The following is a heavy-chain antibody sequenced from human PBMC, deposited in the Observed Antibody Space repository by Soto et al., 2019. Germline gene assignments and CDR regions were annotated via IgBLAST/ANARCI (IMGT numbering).Heavy chain of an antibody. J-gene: IGHJ4*02. CDR3: ARGGGKSGYFFDY. V-gene: IGHV4-34*02. Sequence: QVQLRQWGAGLLKPLETLSLRCAVYGESLSDYSWSWIRQSPDKGLEWIGEINHGGNTKSNPSLKSRVTIALDPSKKQVSLLLTSATAADTAVYRCARGGGKSGYFFDYWGRGTLVIVSS. CDR1: GESLSDYS. CDR2: INHGGNT. D-gene: IGHD5-12*01.